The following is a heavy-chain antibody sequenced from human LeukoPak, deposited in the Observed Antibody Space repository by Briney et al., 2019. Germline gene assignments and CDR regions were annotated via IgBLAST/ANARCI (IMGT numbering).Heavy chain of an antibody. CDR3: AKDEWFIYRADFILDY. D-gene: IGHD3-3*01. J-gene: IGHJ4*02. V-gene: IGHV3-43*02. CDR1: GCTFDDYA. CDR2: ISGDGGDT. Sequence: GGSLRLSCAASGCTFDDYAMHWVRQAPGKGLEWVSLISGDGGDTYYADSVKGRFTISRDNSKNSLYLQMNSLRAEDSALYYCAKDEWFIYRADFILDYWGQGTLVTVSS.